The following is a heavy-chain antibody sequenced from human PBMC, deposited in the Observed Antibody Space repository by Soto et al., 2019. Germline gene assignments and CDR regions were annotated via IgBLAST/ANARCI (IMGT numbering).Heavy chain of an antibody. CDR2: IKQDGSEK. V-gene: IGHV3-7*04. CDR3: ARDGDRYGPTLIDY. D-gene: IGHD5-18*01. CDR1: GFTFSSYW. J-gene: IGHJ4*02. Sequence: EVQLVESGGGLVQPGGSLRLSCAASGFTFSSYWMSWVRQAPGKGLEWVANIKQDGSEKYYVDSVKGRFTISRDNAKNSLYRQMNSLRAEDTAVYYCARDGDRYGPTLIDYWGQGTLVTVSS.